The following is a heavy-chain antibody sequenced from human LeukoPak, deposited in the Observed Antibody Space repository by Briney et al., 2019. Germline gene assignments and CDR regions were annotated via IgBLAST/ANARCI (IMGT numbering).Heavy chain of an antibody. V-gene: IGHV3-53*04. D-gene: IGHD1-1*01. J-gene: IGHJ4*02. CDR1: GSVVSTNY. CDR3: ATEDSLERAFDN. CDR2: IFSGGET. Sequence: PGGSLSLACAASGSVVSTNYMTWVRQAPGKGLECVAVIFSGGETYYADSVKGRFTISRHTSKNTLYLQMDSLSPEDTAVYYCATEDSLERAFDNWGQGTLVTVS.